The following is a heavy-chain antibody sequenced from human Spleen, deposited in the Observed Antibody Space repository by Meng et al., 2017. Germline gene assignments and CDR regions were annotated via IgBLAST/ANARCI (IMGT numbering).Heavy chain of an antibody. CDR1: GFTFSNYG. V-gene: IGHV3-23*01. Sequence: EVQLLESGGGLVQPGGSLRLSCAASGFTFSNYGMNWVRQAPGKGLEWVSVIGGGGAATTSYADSVKGRFTISRDNSKNTLYQQMNSLRVEDTAVYYCAKTNTGSFDYWGQGTLVTVSS. CDR3: AKTNTGSFDY. J-gene: IGHJ4*02. CDR2: IGGGGAATT. D-gene: IGHD2/OR15-2a*01.